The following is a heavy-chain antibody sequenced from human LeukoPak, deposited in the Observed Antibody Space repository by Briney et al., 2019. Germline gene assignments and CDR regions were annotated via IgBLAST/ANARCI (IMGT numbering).Heavy chain of an antibody. CDR1: GGSISSSSYY. J-gene: IGHJ4*02. CDR2: IYYSGST. V-gene: IGHV4-39*01. Sequence: SETLSLTCTVSGGSISSSSYYWGWIRQPPGKGLEWIGSIYYSGSTYYNPSHKSRATISVDTSKNQFSLKLSSVTAADTAVYYCARVYSSSWYSQRGVISYFDYWGQGTLVTVSS. D-gene: IGHD6-13*01. CDR3: ARVYSSSWYSQRGVISYFDY.